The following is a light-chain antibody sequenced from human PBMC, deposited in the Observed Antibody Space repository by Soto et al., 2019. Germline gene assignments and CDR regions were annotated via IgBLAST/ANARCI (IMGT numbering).Light chain of an antibody. CDR3: QQLRSYPLT. CDR2: AAS. Sequence: AIRMTQSPSSLSASTGDRVTITCRASQGISSYLAWYQQKPGKAPKLLIYAASTLQSGVPSRFSGSGSGTEFTLTISSLQPDDFATYYCQQLRSYPLTFGGGTKVDI. J-gene: IGKJ4*01. V-gene: IGKV1-8*01. CDR1: QGISSY.